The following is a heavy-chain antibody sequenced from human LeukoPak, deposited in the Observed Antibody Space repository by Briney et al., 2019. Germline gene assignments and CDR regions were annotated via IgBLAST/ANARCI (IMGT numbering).Heavy chain of an antibody. CDR2: INSDGSST. J-gene: IGHJ4*02. V-gene: IGHV3-74*01. Sequence: GGTLRLSCAASGFTFSSYWMHWVRQAPGKGLVWVSRINSDGSSTNYADSVKGRFTISRDNAKNTLHLQMNSLRAEDTAVYYCARGARGSGTASDYWGQGTLVTVSS. CDR3: ARGARGSGTASDY. CDR1: GFTFSSYW. D-gene: IGHD3-10*01.